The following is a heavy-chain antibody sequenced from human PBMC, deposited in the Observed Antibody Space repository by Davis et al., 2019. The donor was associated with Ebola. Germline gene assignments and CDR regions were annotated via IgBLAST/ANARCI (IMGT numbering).Heavy chain of an antibody. Sequence: GESLKISCAASGFTFSNAWMSWVRQAPGKGLEWVSAISVIGGSTNYADSVKGRFTISRDNSKNSLYLQMNSLRAEDTAVYYCARDPTTGTTFFFYYYMDVWGKGTTVTVSS. J-gene: IGHJ6*03. CDR2: ISVIGGST. V-gene: IGHV3-23*01. D-gene: IGHD1-1*01. CDR3: ARDPTTGTTFFFYYYMDV. CDR1: GFTFSNAW.